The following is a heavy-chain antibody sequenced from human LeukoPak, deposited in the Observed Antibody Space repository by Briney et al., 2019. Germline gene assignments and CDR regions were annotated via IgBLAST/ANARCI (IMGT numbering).Heavy chain of an antibody. CDR1: GGSISSYY. D-gene: IGHD3-22*01. V-gene: IGHV4-59*08. J-gene: IGHJ3*02. Sequence: PSETLSLTCTVSGGSISSYYWSWIRQPPGKGLEWIGYIYYSGSTNYNPSLKSRVTISVDTSKNQFSLKLSSVTAADTAVYYCARLNHYDSSGYYYGDAFDIWGQGTMVTVSS. CDR2: IYYSGST. CDR3: ARLNHYDSSGYYYGDAFDI.